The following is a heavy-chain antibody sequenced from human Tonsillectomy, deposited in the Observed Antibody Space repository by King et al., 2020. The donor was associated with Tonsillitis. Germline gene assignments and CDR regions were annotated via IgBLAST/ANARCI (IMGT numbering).Heavy chain of an antibody. D-gene: IGHD3-22*01. CDR1: GGSFSGYY. V-gene: IGHV4-34*01. CDR2: INHSGST. J-gene: IGHJ6*03. Sequence: VQLQQWGAGLLKPSETLSLTCAVYGGSFSGYYWSWIRQPPGKGLEWIGEINHSGSTNYNPSLKSRVTISVDTSKNQFSLKLSSVTAADTAVYYCARAPLHYYDSSGYYRPKYYYYYMDVWGKGTTVTVSS. CDR3: ARAPLHYYDSSGYYRPKYYYYYMDV.